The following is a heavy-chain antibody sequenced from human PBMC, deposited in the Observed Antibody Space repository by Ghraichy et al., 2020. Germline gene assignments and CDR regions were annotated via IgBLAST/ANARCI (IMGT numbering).Heavy chain of an antibody. V-gene: IGHV4-31*03. J-gene: IGHJ4*02. CDR1: GGSISSGGYY. CDR3: ARVDYGDYELYPYFDY. Sequence: SQTLSLTCTVSGGSISSGGYYWSWIRQHPGKGLEWIGYIYYSGSTYYNPSLKSRVTISVDTSKNQFSLKLSSVTAADTAVYYCARVDYGDYELYPYFDYWGQGTLVTVSS. D-gene: IGHD4-17*01. CDR2: IYYSGST.